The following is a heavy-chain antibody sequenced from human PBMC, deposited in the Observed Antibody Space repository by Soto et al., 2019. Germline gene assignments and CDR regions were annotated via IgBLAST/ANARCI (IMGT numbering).Heavy chain of an antibody. D-gene: IGHD1-26*01. Sequence: EVQLLESGGGLVQPGGSLRLSCAASGFTFSSYAMSWVRQAPGKGLEWVSAISGSGGSTYYADSVKGRFTISRDNSKTTLYLQMNSLRAEATAVYYCAKISPRIVGATPTSWGQGTLVTVSS. CDR3: AKISPRIVGATPTS. V-gene: IGHV3-23*01. CDR1: GFTFSSYA. CDR2: ISGSGGST. J-gene: IGHJ4*02.